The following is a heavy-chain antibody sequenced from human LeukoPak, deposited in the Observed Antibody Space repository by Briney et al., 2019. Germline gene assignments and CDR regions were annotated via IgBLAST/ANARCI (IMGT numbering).Heavy chain of an antibody. CDR2: INHSGST. Sequence: SETLSLTCAVYGGSFSGYYWSWIRQPPGKGLEWIGEINHSGSTNYNPSLKSRVTISVDTSKNQFSLKLSSVTAADPAVYYCARGLTYYYMDVWGKGTTVTVSS. J-gene: IGHJ6*03. CDR1: GGSFSGYY. CDR3: ARGLTYYYMDV. V-gene: IGHV4-34*01.